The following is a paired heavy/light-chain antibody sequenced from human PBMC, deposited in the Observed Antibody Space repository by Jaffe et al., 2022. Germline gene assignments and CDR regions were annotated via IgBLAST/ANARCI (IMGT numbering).Light chain of an antibody. V-gene: IGKV3-11*01. CDR1: QTIGNL. CDR2: DAS. CDR3: QRRGNWPPRNT. J-gene: IGKJ2*01. Sequence: EIVLTQSPAILSLSPGERVTLSCRASQTIGNLLAWYQQKPGQAPRLLIYDASTRATGIPARFSGSGSGIEFTLTISSLEPEDFAVYYCQRRGNWPPRNTFGQGTKLEIK.
Heavy chain of an antibody. V-gene: IGHV7-4-1*04. D-gene: IGHD3-3*02. CDR2: INTNSGNP. J-gene: IGHJ4*02. Sequence: QVQLVQSGSELKKPGASVKVSCKASGYTFTTYAMNWVRQAPGQGLEWMGWINTNSGNPTYAQGFTGRIVFSLDTSVNMAYLEISGLKAEDTAVYYCAREGPPIRGDYWGQGTLVTVSS. CDR1: GYTFTTYA. CDR3: AREGPPIRGDY.